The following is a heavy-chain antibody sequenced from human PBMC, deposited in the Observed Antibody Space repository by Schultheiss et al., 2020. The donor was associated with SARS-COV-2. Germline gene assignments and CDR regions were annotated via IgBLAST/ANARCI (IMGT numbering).Heavy chain of an antibody. CDR2: INHSGST. V-gene: IGHV4-39*07. D-gene: IGHD6-19*01. CDR1: CGSISSSSYY. J-gene: IGHJ5*02. Sequence: ETLSINGTGSCGSISSSSYYWGWIRQPPGKGLEWIGEINHSGSTNYNPSLKSRVTISVDTSKNQFSLKLSSVTAADTAVYYCARGGVAVAVGRNWFDPWGQGTLVTVSS. CDR3: ARGGVAVAVGRNWFDP.